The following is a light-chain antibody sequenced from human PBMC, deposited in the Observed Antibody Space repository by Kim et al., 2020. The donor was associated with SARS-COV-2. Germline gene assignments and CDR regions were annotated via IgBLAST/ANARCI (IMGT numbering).Light chain of an antibody. CDR3: LQFNEWPRT. CDR1: QSVRSG. J-gene: IGKJ1*01. Sequence: EIVLTQSPATLSVSPGERATLSCRASQSVRSGLTWFQQKPGQAPRLLIDYASTRATGIPARFSGSGSGTEFTLTTSSLQSEDSAVYYCLQFNEWPRTFGQGTKVDIK. V-gene: IGKV3-15*01. CDR2: YAS.